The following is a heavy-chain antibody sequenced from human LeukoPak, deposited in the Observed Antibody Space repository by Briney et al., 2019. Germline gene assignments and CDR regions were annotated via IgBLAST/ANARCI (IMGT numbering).Heavy chain of an antibody. J-gene: IGHJ3*02. V-gene: IGHV1-69*13. D-gene: IGHD1-26*01. CDR1: GGTFSSYA. CDR3: ARSDYGIVGATTAFDI. Sequence: GAPVKVSCKASGGTFSSYAISWVRQAPGQGLEWMGGIIPIFGTANYAQKFQGRVTITADESTSTAYMELSSLRSEDTAVYYCARSDYGIVGATTAFDIWGQGTMVTVSS. CDR2: IIPIFGTA.